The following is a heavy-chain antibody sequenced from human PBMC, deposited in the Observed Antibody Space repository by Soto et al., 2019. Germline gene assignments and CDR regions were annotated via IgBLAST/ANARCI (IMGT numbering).Heavy chain of an antibody. V-gene: IGHV3-23*01. Sequence: EVQLLESGGGLVQPGGSLRLSCAASGFTFSSYAMSWVRQAPGKGLEWVSAISGSGGSTYYADSVKGRFTISRDNSKNTLYLQMNSLRAEDTAVYDCAKGPEIDYGDDFHPPMFDPWGQGTLVTVSS. D-gene: IGHD4-17*01. CDR2: ISGSGGST. CDR3: AKGPEIDYGDDFHPPMFDP. CDR1: GFTFSSYA. J-gene: IGHJ5*02.